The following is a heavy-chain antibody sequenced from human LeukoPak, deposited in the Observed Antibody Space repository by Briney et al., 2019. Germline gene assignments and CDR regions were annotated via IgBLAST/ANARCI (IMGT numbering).Heavy chain of an antibody. CDR2: INHSGST. J-gene: IGHJ4*02. CDR1: GGSFSGYY. CDR3: ASLYSSGWTFDY. Sequence: SETLSLTCAVYGGSFSGYYWSWIRQPPGKGLEWIGEINHSGSTNYSPSLKSRVTISVDTSKNQFSLKLSSVTAADTAVYYCASLYSSGWTFDYWGQGTLVTVSS. D-gene: IGHD6-19*01. V-gene: IGHV4-34*01.